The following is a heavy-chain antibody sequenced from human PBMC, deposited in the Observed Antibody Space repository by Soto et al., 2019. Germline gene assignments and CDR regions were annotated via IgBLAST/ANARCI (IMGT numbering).Heavy chain of an antibody. CDR1: GFTFSSYG. CDR2: IWYDGSNK. J-gene: IGHJ5*02. Sequence: GGSLRLSCAASGFTFSSYGMHWVRQAPGKGLEWVAVIWYDGSNKYYADSVKGRFTISRDNSKNTLYLQMNSLRAEDTAVYYCARTYYDFWSGLREGWFDPWGQGTLVTVSS. CDR3: ARTYYDFWSGLREGWFDP. V-gene: IGHV3-33*01. D-gene: IGHD3-3*01.